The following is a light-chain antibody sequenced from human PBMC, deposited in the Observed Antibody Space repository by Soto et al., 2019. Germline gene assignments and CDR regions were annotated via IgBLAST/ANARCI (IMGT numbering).Light chain of an antibody. CDR2: KAS. Sequence: DIQMTQSPSTLSASVGDTVIITCRASQSISTWLAWYQQKPGKAPKLLIYKASSLESGVPSRFSGSGSGTEFTLTISSLQPDDFATYYCQQYNSYSLFGPGTKVYIK. J-gene: IGKJ3*01. V-gene: IGKV1-5*03. CDR3: QQYNSYSL. CDR1: QSISTW.